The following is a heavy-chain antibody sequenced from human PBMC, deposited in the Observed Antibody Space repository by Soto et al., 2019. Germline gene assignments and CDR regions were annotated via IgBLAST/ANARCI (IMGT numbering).Heavy chain of an antibody. D-gene: IGHD3-22*01. CDR2: IYYSGST. J-gene: IGHJ4*02. V-gene: IGHV4-31*03. CDR1: GGSISSGGYY. CDR3: ASTNGGQYYYDSSGYYSHRAFDY. Sequence: QVQLQESGPGLVKPSQTLSLTCTVSGGSISSGGYYWSWIRQHPGKGLEWIGYIYYSGSTYYNPSLKSRVTISVDTSKNQFSLKLSSVTAADTAVYYCASTNGGQYYYDSSGYYSHRAFDYWGQGTLVTVSS.